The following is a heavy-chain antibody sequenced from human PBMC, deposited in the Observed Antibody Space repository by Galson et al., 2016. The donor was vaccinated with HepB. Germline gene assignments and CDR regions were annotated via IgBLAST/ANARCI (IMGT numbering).Heavy chain of an antibody. CDR2: TSHDGGGK. Sequence: SVRLSCAASGFNFKTWAMHWVRQAPGKGLEWLTVTSHDGGGKYYGDSVKGRFTISRDNSKSTLYLQMNSLRTEDTAVYYCARSRRDFWSGRDAFDIWGQGTLVTVSS. D-gene: IGHD3-3*01. CDR1: GFNFKTWA. J-gene: IGHJ3*02. V-gene: IGHV3-30-3*01. CDR3: ARSRRDFWSGRDAFDI.